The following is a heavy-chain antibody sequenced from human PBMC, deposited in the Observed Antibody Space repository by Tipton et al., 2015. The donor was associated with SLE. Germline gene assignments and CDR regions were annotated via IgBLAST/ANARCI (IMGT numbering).Heavy chain of an antibody. CDR2: IYYSGST. CDR1: GGSIRSSSYY. J-gene: IGHJ4*02. V-gene: IGHV4-39*01. CDR3: ASLKLRFGELSTYYYFDY. D-gene: IGHD3-10*01. Sequence: TLSLTCTVSGGSIRSSSYYWGWIRQPPGKGLEWIGSIYYSGSTYYNPSLKSRVTISADTSKNQFSLKMTSVTAADTAIYYCASLKLRFGELSTYYYFDYWGQGTLITVSS.